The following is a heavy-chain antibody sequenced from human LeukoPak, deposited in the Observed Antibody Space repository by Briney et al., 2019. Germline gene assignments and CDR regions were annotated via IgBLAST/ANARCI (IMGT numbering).Heavy chain of an antibody. CDR1: GGSINSNW. CDR3: ARDERIDI. D-gene: IGHD6-6*01. V-gene: IGHV4-4*02. CDR2: IYHGLGT. Sequence: SETLSLTCAVSGGSINSNWWSWVRQPPGKGLEWIGEIYHGLGTNYNPSLESRVTISVDKSKNQFSLKLSSVTAADTAVYYCARDERIDIWGQGTMVTVSS. J-gene: IGHJ3*02.